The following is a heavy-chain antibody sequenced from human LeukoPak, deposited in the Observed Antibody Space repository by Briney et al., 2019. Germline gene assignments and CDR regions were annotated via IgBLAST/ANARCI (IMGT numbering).Heavy chain of an antibody. CDR3: ARHHYGDLVEPFDY. Sequence: EASVKVSCKASGYTFTGYYMHWVRQAPGQGLEWMGWINPNSGGTNYAQKFQGRVTMTRDTSISTAYLQWSSLKASDTAMYFRARHHYGDLVEPFDYWGQGTLVTVSS. V-gene: IGHV1-2*02. CDR2: INPNSGGT. CDR1: GYTFTGYY. D-gene: IGHD4-17*01. J-gene: IGHJ4*02.